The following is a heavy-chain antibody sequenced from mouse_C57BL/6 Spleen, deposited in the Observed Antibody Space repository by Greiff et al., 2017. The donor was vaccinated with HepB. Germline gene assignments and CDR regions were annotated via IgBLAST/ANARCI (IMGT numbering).Heavy chain of an antibody. CDR3: AIRFWYVFAY. D-gene: IGHD2-14*01. CDR2: IDPSDSYT. CDR1: GYTFTSYW. Sequence: QVQLQQPGAELVMPGASVKLSCKASGYTFTSYWMHWVKQRPGQGLEWIGEIDPSDSYTNYNQKFKGKSTLTVDKSSSTAYMQLISLTSEDSAVYYCAIRFWYVFAYWGQGTLVTFSA. J-gene: IGHJ3*01. V-gene: IGHV1-69*01.